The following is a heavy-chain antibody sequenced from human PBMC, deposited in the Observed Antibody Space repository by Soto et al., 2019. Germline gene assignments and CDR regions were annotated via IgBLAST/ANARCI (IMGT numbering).Heavy chain of an antibody. CDR3: ARYQGQDYNRAGFDY. J-gene: IGHJ4*02. CDR2: IYSVGST. CDR1: RGSINSEY. Sequence: SETLSLTGTVSRGSINSEYWTWIRQPPGRGIESIGSIYSVGSTRDNPSLRSGVTISVERSMNQFSLKLGSATAADTALYYSARYQGQDYNRAGFDYWGQGILVTVSS. D-gene: IGHD4-4*01. V-gene: IGHV4-59*01.